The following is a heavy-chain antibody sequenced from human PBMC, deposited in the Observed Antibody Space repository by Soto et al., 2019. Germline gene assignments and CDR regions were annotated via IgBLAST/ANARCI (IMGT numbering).Heavy chain of an antibody. J-gene: IGHJ4*02. CDR3: ARGGHIAVVTASFDN. D-gene: IGHD2-21*02. CDR2: IHPSGGGT. CDR1: GYTFNTYY. Sequence: QVQLVQSGAEVRKPGASVKVSCRPSGYTFNTYYLHWLRQPPGQALEWMGVIHPSGGGTTYAQKVLRRVTVTRDKSKTTVFMELRSLRSDETAVYYCARGGHIAVVTASFDNWGQGTLVTVSS. V-gene: IGHV1-46*02.